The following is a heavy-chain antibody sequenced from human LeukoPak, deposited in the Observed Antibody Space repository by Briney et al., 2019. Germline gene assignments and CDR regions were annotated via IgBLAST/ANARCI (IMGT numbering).Heavy chain of an antibody. J-gene: IGHJ6*02. CDR1: GYTFTSYD. D-gene: IGHD6-13*01. CDR2: MNPNSGNT. V-gene: IGHV1-8*01. CDR3: ARVLRYSSSWDRGRIYYYYYGMDV. Sequence: GASVKVSCKASGYTFTSYDINWVRQATGQGLEWMGWMNPNSGNTGYAQKFQGRVTMTRNTSISTAYMELSSLRSEDTAVYYCARVLRYSSSWDRGRIYYYYYGMDVWGQGTTVTVSS.